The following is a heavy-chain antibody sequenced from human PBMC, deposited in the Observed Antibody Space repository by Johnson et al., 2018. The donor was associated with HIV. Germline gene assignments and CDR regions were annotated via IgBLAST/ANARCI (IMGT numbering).Heavy chain of an antibody. CDR1: GFTFSSYA. Sequence: VQLVESGGGVVQPGRSLRLSCAASGFTFSSYAMHWVRQAPGKGLEWVAVISYDGSNKYYADSVKGRFTISRDNSKNTLYLQMNSLGAEDTAVYYCAREEGSGEPPNAFDIWGQGTMVTVSS. D-gene: IGHD3-16*01. V-gene: IGHV3-30*04. CDR2: ISYDGSNK. CDR3: AREEGSGEPPNAFDI. J-gene: IGHJ3*02.